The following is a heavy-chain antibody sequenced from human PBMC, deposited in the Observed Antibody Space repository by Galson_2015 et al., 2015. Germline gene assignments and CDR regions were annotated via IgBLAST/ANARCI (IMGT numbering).Heavy chain of an antibody. V-gene: IGHV1-69*13. CDR2: IIPIFGTA. CDR3: ARDPHDYGDYGRESNWFDP. D-gene: IGHD4-17*01. J-gene: IGHJ5*02. Sequence: SVKVSCKASGGTFSSYAISWVRQAPGQGLEWMGGIIPIFGTANYAQKFQGRVTITADESTSTAYMELSSLRSEDTAVYYCARDPHDYGDYGRESNWFDPWGQGTLVTVSS. CDR1: GGTFSSYA.